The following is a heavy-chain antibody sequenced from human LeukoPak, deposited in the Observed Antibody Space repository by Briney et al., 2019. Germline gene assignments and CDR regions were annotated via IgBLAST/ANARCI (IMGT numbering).Heavy chain of an antibody. Sequence: SETLSLTCTVSGGSISSSSYYWGWIRQPPGKGLEWIGSIYYSGSTYYNPSLKSRVTISVDTSKNQFSLKLSSVTAADTAVYYCARHGRRSDAFDIWGQGTMVTVSS. CDR1: GGSISSSSYY. J-gene: IGHJ3*02. CDR3: ARHGRRSDAFDI. V-gene: IGHV4-39*01. CDR2: IYYSGST.